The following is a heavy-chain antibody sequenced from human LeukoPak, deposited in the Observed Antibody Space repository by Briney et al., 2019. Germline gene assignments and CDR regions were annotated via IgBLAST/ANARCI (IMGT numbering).Heavy chain of an antibody. CDR1: EFTFDDYG. D-gene: IGHD6-13*01. J-gene: IGHJ5*02. CDR3: AKDTGTGYSSSWYGARNWFDP. Sequence: GGSLRLSCAASEFTFDDYGMTWVRQAPGKGLEWVSYITWNGDTTAYADSVKGRFTISRDNAKNSLYLQMNSLRVEDTAFYYCAKDTGTGYSSSWYGARNWFDPWGQGTLVTVSS. V-gene: IGHV3-20*04. CDR2: ITWNGDTT.